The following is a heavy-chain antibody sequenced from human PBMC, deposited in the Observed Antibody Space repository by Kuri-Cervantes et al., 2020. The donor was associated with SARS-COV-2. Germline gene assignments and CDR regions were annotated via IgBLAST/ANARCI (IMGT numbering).Heavy chain of an antibody. CDR2: ISGDGSNK. CDR3: VKDFWSGYPTYYFDY. CDR1: VFTLSSFA. J-gene: IGHJ4*02. V-gene: IGHV3-30*18. Sequence: GESLKISCTASVFTLSSFAMHWVRQAPGKGLEWVAVISGDGSNKFYSDSVRGRFTISRDNSKNTLYLQMDSLRVEDTAGYYCVKDFWSGYPTYYFDYWGQGTQVTVSS. D-gene: IGHD3-3*01.